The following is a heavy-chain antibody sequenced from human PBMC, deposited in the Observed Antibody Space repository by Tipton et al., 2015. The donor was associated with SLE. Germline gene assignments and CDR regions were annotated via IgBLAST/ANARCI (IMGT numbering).Heavy chain of an antibody. CDR3: ARHLGVIVAFEV. J-gene: IGHJ3*01. V-gene: IGHV4-61*02. D-gene: IGHD3-10*01. CDR2: IYTSGST. CDR1: GGSISSGSYY. Sequence: TLSLTCTVSGGSISSGSYYWSWIRQPAGKGLEWIGRIYTSGSTNYNPSLKSRVTISVDTSKNQFSLKLSSVTAADTAVYYCARHLGVIVAFEVWGQWTVPTVSS.